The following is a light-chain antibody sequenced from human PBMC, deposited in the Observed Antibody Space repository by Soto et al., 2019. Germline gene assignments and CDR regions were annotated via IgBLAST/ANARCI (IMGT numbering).Light chain of an antibody. V-gene: IGLV1-40*01. Sequence: QSVLTQPPSVSGAPGQSVTISCTGSSSNIWAGYDVHWYQQLPGTAPKLLIYGNSNRPSGVPDRLSGSKSGTSASLAITGLQAEDEADYYCQSYDSSLSVLYVFGTGTKLTVL. CDR3: QSYDSSLSVLYV. CDR1: SSNIWAGYD. CDR2: GNS. J-gene: IGLJ1*01.